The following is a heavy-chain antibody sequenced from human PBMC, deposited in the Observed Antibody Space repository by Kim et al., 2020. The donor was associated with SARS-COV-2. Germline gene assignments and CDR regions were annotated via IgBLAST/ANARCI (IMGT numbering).Heavy chain of an antibody. CDR3: ARGQEQQLTKYYYYGMDV. D-gene: IGHD6-13*01. J-gene: IGHJ6*02. V-gene: IGHV4-39*01. Sequence: KSRVAISVDTSKNQFSLKMTSVTAADTAVYYCARGQEQQLTKYYYYGMDVWGQGTTVTVSS.